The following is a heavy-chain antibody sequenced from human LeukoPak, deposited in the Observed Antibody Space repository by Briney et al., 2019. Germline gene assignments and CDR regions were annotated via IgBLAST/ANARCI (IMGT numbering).Heavy chain of an antibody. CDR3: TRTLYSDYPTEYFQY. CDR1: GFTFDDYG. Sequence: PGGSLRLSCTAAGFTFDDYGMSWVRQIPGKGLEWVAGITWNGGSTDYAVSVRGRFTISRDDAKNSLYLQMNSLRAEDTAVYYCTRTLYSDYPTEYFQYWGQGTLVTVSS. J-gene: IGHJ1*01. V-gene: IGHV3-20*04. CDR2: ITWNGGST. D-gene: IGHD4-11*01.